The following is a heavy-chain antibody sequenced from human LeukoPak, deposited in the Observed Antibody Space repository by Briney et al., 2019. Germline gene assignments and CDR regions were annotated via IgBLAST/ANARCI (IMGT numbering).Heavy chain of an antibody. V-gene: IGHV3-23*01. CDR3: AKEFTGGDSVY. CDR2: ISSSGGST. Sequence: GGSLRLSCAASGFTVSSYAMSWVRQAPGKGLEWVSAISSSGGSTYYADSVKGRFTISRDNSKNTRYLQMNSLRAEDTAVYYCAKEFTGGDSVYWGQGTLVTVSS. J-gene: IGHJ4*02. D-gene: IGHD2-21*01. CDR1: GFTVSSYA.